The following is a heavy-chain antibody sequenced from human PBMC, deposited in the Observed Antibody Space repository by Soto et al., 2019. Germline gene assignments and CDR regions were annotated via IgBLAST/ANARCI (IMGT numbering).Heavy chain of an antibody. Sequence: EVQLVESGGGLVQPGGSLKLSCAASGFTFSGSAVHWVRQASGKGLEWVGRIRSKANNYATVYAASVKGRFTISRDDSXNXAXLQMNGLKTEDTAVYYCTRHAVQYCGGDCYLLPYFDLWGRGTLVTVSS. D-gene: IGHD2-21*02. CDR2: IRSKANNYAT. CDR1: GFTFSGSA. CDR3: TRHAVQYCGGDCYLLPYFDL. J-gene: IGHJ2*01. V-gene: IGHV3-73*02.